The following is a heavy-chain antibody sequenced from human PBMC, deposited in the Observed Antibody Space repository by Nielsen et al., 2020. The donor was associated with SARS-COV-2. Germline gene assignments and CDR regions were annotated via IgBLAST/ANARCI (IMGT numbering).Heavy chain of an antibody. CDR3: ARGKTGTNDY. D-gene: IGHD1-7*01. Sequence: ASVKVSCKASGYTFTSYYMHWVRQAPGQGLEWMGIINPSGGSTSYAQKFQGRVTMTTDTSTSTAYMELRSLRSDDTAVYYCARGKTGTNDYWGQGTLVTVSS. CDR1: GYTFTSYY. V-gene: IGHV1-46*01. J-gene: IGHJ4*02. CDR2: INPSGGST.